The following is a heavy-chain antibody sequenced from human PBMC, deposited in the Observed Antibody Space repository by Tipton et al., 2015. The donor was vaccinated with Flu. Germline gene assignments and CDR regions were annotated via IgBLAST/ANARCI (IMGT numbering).Heavy chain of an antibody. V-gene: IGHV4-38-2*02. D-gene: IGHD4-11*01. CDR3: AGRDYSNYVSEPKNWFDS. J-gene: IGHJ5*01. Sequence: TLSLICTVFGYSIRSSNYYWGWIRLPPGKGLEWVGSIFHSGNSYDNPSLKSRVTMEVETSKNHFSLKLSSVTAADKAVSYCAGRDYSNYVSEPKNWFDSWGQGALVIVSS. CDR2: IFHSGNS. CDR1: GYSIRSSNYY.